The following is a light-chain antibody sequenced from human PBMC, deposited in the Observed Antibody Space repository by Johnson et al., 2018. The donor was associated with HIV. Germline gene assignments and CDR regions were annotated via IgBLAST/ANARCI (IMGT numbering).Light chain of an antibody. Sequence: QSVLTQPPSVSAAPGQKVTISCSGSNSNIGNNYVSWYQQLPGTAPKLLIYDNNKRPSGIPDQFSGSKSGTSATLGITGLQTGDEADYYCGTWDSRLRTGFFGNGTKVTVL. CDR1: NSNIGNNY. CDR3: GTWDSRLRTGF. CDR2: DNN. J-gene: IGLJ1*01. V-gene: IGLV1-51*01.